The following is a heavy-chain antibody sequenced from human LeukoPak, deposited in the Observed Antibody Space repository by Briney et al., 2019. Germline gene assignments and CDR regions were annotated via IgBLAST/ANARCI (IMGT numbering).Heavy chain of an antibody. CDR3: ATRSMDV. J-gene: IGHJ6*02. CDR2: INPGGGST. V-gene: IGHV1-46*01. CDR1: GYTFISYY. Sequence: ASVKVSCKASGYTFISYYIHWVRQAPGQGLEWMGIINPGGGSTTYAQKFQGRVTMTTDTSTSTAYMELRSLRSDDTAVYYCATRSMDVWGQGTTVTVSS.